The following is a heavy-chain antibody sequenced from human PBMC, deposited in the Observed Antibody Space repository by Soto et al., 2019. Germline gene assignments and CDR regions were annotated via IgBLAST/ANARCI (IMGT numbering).Heavy chain of an antibody. CDR1: GFTFNNYA. CDR3: AKEMEPGCLTVDS. D-gene: IGHD6-19*01. V-gene: IGHV3-23*01. CDR2: ISGSGANI. J-gene: IGHJ4*02. Sequence: EVQLLETGGGLVQPGGSLRLSCAASGFTFNNYAMTWVRQAPGKGLEWVSVISGSGANIYYAESVKGRFTISRDNVKNTLDLQMSSLRAEDTGVYYCAKEMEPGCLTVDSWGQGTLVTVSS.